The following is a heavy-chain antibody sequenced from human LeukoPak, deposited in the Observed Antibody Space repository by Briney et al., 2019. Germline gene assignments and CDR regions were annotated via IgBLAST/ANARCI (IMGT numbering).Heavy chain of an antibody. J-gene: IGHJ4*02. CDR1: GITLSDFW. Sequence: GGSLRLSCAASGITLSDFWFSWVRQAPGKGLEWVAFIRYDGSNKDYADSVKGRFTISRDNSKNTLYLQMNSLRTEDTAVYYCAKTWYDILTGYRSIDYWGQGTLVTVSS. D-gene: IGHD3-9*01. CDR2: IRYDGSNK. CDR3: AKTWYDILTGYRSIDY. V-gene: IGHV3-30*02.